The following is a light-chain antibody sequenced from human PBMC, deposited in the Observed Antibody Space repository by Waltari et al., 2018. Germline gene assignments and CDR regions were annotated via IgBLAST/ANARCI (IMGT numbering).Light chain of an antibody. Sequence: EIVMTQSPATLSVSPGERATLSCRASQSVGSNLAWYQQKPGQAPRLLIYGPSTRATGIPARFSGSGSRTEFTLTIYSLQSEDFAIYYCQQYDNWPPLTFGGGTKVEIK. CDR2: GPS. J-gene: IGKJ4*01. CDR1: QSVGSN. CDR3: QQYDNWPPLT. V-gene: IGKV3-15*01.